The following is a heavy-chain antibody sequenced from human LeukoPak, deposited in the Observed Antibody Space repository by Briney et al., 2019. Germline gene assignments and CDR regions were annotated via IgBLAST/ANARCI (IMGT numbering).Heavy chain of an antibody. CDR2: LFHSERT. V-gene: IGHV4-30-2*01. CDR1: GGSISSVCYS. D-gene: IGHD1-1*01. CDR3: ARGNNNWSFSFDY. Sequence: PSQTLSLTCAVSGGSISSVCYSWSWIRQPPGKGLEWIGYLFHSERTCYTPSLTSRVTLSVDRSKNQFSLKVSSVTAADTAVYYCARGNNNWSFSFDYWGQGTLVTVSS. J-gene: IGHJ4*02.